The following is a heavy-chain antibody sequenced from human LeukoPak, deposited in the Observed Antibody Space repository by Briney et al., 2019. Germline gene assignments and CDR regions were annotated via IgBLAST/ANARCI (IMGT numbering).Heavy chain of an antibody. J-gene: IGHJ6*02. CDR3: ARPNTVTTYYYGMDV. D-gene: IGHD4-17*01. CDR2: IIPILGIA. Sequence: GSSVKVSCKASGGTFSSYAISWVRQAPGQGLEWMGRIIPILGIANYAQKFQGRVTITADKSTSTAYMELSSLRSEDTAVCYCARPNTVTTYYYGMDVWGQGTTVTVSS. CDR1: GGTFSSYA. V-gene: IGHV1-69*04.